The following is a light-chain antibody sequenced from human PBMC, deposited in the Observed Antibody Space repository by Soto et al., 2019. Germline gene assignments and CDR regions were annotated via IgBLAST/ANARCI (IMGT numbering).Light chain of an antibody. V-gene: IGKV3-11*01. J-gene: IGKJ4*01. Sequence: EIVLTQAPGTLSLCPGERASLSCRASQSVSSYLAWYQQKPGQAPRLLIYDASNRATGIPARFSGSGSGTDFTLTISSLEPEDFAVYYCQQRSNWPTFGGGTKVDI. CDR3: QQRSNWPT. CDR2: DAS. CDR1: QSVSSY.